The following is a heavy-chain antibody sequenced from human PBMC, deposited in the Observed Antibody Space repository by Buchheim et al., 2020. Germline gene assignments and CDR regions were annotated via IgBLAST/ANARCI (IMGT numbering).Heavy chain of an antibody. D-gene: IGHD2-2*02. CDR2: ISYDGSNK. J-gene: IGHJ6*02. V-gene: IGHV3-30*18. CDR1: GFTFSSYG. Sequence: QVQLVESGGGVVQPGRSLRLSCAASGFTFSSYGMHWVRQAPGKGLEWVAVISYDGSNKYYADSVKGRFTISRDNSKTTLYLQMNSLRAEETAVYYCAKVGYCSSTSCYSDYYYYGMDVWGQGTT. CDR3: AKVGYCSSTSCYSDYYYYGMDV.